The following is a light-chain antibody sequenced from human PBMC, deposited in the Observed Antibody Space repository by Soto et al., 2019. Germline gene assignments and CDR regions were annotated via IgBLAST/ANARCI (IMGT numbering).Light chain of an antibody. CDR1: SSDIGANNY. J-gene: IGLJ2*01. V-gene: IGLV2-14*03. CDR2: DVT. CDR3: SSYTTSSTL. Sequence: QSALTQPASVSGSPGQSITISCTGTSSDIGANNYVSWYQQHPGKAPKLMIYDVTNRPSGVSNRFSGSKSGNTAYLTVSGLQAEDEADYYCSSYTTSSTLFGGGTKLTVL.